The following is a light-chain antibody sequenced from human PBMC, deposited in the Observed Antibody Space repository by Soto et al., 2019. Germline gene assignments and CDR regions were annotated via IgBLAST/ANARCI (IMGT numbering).Light chain of an antibody. CDR3: QQYNSYSRT. J-gene: IGKJ1*01. Sequence: FPMSQSPANLSASVGDRITITCRASQSISGWLAWYQQKQGKAPKXLISDASSLESGVPSRFSGSGSGTELTITINSLQPDDFETYFCQQYNSYSRTFGQGTKVDIK. V-gene: IGKV1-5*01. CDR1: QSISGW. CDR2: DAS.